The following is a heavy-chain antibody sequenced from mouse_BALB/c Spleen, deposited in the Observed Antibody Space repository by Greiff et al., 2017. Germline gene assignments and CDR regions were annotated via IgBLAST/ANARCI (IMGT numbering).Heavy chain of an antibody. CDR3: TLNWDAAWFAY. J-gene: IGHJ3*01. CDR1: GYTFTSYW. V-gene: IGHV1-69*02. CDR2: IYPSDSYT. D-gene: IGHD4-1*01. Sequence: VQLQQPGAELVRPGASVKLSCKASGYTFTSYWINWVKQRPGQGLEWIGNIYPSDSYTNYNQKFKDKATLTVDKSSSTAYMQLSSPTSEDSAVYYCTLNWDAAWFAYWGQGTLVTVSA.